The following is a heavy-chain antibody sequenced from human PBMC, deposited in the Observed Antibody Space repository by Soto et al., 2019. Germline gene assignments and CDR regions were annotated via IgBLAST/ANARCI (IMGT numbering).Heavy chain of an antibody. CDR2: ISSSSSYI. CDR3: ARGIPDYSNPLDY. J-gene: IGHJ4*02. CDR1: GFTFSSYS. D-gene: IGHD4-4*01. Sequence: EVQLVESGGGLVKPGGSLRLSCAASGFTFSSYSMNWVRQAPGKGLEWVSSISSSSSYIYYADSVKGRFTISRDNAKNSLYLQMNSLRAEDTAVYYCARGIPDYSNPLDYWGQGTLVTVSS. V-gene: IGHV3-21*01.